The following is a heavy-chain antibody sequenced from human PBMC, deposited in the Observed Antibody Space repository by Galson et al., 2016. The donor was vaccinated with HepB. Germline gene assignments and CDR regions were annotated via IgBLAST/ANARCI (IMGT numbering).Heavy chain of an antibody. V-gene: IGHV1-18*04. D-gene: IGHD6-25*01. CDR2: ISANSGNT. Sequence: SVKVSCKASGYTFTTYGISWVRQAPGQGLEWLGWISANSGNTNYAQNLQGRVTLTTDTSTTTAYMELRSLRSDDTAVYYCARDVRHGMDVWGQGTTGTVSS. J-gene: IGHJ6*02. CDR1: GYTFTTYG. CDR3: ARDVRHGMDV.